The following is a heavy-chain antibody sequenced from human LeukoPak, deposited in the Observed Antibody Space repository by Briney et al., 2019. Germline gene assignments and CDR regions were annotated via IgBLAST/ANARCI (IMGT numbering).Heavy chain of an antibody. CDR2: VYTSGST. CDR1: GGSISSGTYY. D-gene: IGHD6-13*01. CDR3: ARADYSSTWSHDYYYMDV. V-gene: IGHV4-61*02. J-gene: IGHJ6*03. Sequence: SETLSLTCTVSGGSISSGTYYWIWIRQPAGKGLEWIGRVYTSGSTNYNPSLKSRVTISVDTSKNQFSLKLSSVTAADTAVYYCARADYSSTWSHDYYYMDVWGKGTTVTVSS.